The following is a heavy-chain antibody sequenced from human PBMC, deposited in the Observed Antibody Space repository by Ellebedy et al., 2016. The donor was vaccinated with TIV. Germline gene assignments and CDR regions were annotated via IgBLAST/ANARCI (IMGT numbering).Heavy chain of an antibody. D-gene: IGHD1-1*01. J-gene: IGHJ4*02. Sequence: PGGSLRLSCAASGFTVSSNYMTWVRQAPGKGLEWVSVIYSGGSTYYADSVKGRFTISRDNSKNTVYLQMNSLRAEDTAVYYCASSGNWYYFDYWGQGTLVTVSS. CDR2: IYSGGST. V-gene: IGHV3-53*01. CDR1: GFTVSSNY. CDR3: ASSGNWYYFDY.